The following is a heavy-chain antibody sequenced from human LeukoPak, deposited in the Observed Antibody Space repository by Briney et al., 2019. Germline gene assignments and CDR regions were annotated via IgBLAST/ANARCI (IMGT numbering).Heavy chain of an antibody. CDR2: ISSSGSYT. J-gene: IGHJ4*02. D-gene: IGHD2-2*01. Sequence: GGSLRLSCAASGCTFSSYSMSWVRQAPGKGLEWVSSISSSGSYTYYADSVKGRFTISRDNAKNSLYLQMNSLRAEDTAVYYYARDYPDDCSKSCPSPFDYWGQGTLVTVSS. CDR1: GCTFSSYS. CDR3: ARDYPDDCSKSCPSPFDY. V-gene: IGHV3-21*01.